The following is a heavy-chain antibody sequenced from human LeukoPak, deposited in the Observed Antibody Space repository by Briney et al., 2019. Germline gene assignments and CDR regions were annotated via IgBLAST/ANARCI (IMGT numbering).Heavy chain of an antibody. CDR3: ARIYLGPRGSGSYAPFDY. Sequence: SGPTLVNPTQTLTLTCTFSGFSLSTSGMCVSWIRQPPGKALEWLARIDWDDDKYYSTSLKTRLTISKDTSKNQVVLTMTNMDPVDTATYYCARIYLGPRGSGSYAPFDYWGQGTLVTVSS. D-gene: IGHD3-10*01. V-gene: IGHV2-70*11. J-gene: IGHJ4*02. CDR2: IDWDDDK. CDR1: GFSLSTSGMC.